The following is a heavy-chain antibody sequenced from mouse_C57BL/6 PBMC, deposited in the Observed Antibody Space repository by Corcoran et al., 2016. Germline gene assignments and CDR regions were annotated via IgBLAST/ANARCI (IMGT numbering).Heavy chain of an antibody. CDR3: ARDSSGYWFAY. D-gene: IGHD3-2*02. CDR1: GYTFTTYG. V-gene: IGHV9-3*01. CDR2: INTYSGVP. Sequence: QIQLVQSGPELKKPGETVKISCKASGYTFTTYGMSWVKQAPGKGLKWMGWINTYSGVPTYADDFKGRFAFSLETSASTAYLQINNLKNEDTATDCCARDSSGYWFAYWGQGTLVTVSA. J-gene: IGHJ3*01.